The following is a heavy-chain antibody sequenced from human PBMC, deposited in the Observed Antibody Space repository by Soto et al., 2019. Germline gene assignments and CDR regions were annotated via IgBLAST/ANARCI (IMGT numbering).Heavy chain of an antibody. D-gene: IGHD2-15*01. CDR3: ARELGYCSGGSCYMDGAFDF. J-gene: IGHJ3*01. Sequence: EVQLWESGGGLVQPGGSLRLSCAASGSTFSSYAMSWVRQAPGKGLEWVSVISGSGDSTYYADSVKGRFTISRDNSKNTLYVQMNSQRAEDTAVYYCARELGYCSGGSCYMDGAFDFWGQGTMVTVSS. CDR1: GSTFSSYA. V-gene: IGHV3-23*01. CDR2: ISGSGDST.